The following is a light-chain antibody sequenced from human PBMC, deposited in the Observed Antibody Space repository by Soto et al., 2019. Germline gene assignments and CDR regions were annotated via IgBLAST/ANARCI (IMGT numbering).Light chain of an antibody. CDR2: DAS. CDR3: QQYNSYPYT. CDR1: QSISSW. V-gene: IGKV1-5*01. J-gene: IGKJ2*01. Sequence: DNQMTQSPSTLSASVGDRVTITCRASQSISSWLAWYQQKPGKAPKLLIYDASSLESGVPSRFSGSGSGTEFTLTISSLQPDDFATYYCQQYNSYPYTCGQGTKLEIK.